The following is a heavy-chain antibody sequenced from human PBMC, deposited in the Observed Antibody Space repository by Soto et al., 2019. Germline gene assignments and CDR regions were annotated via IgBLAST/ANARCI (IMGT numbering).Heavy chain of an antibody. Sequence: GESLKISCKGSGYSFTSYWIGWVRQMPGKGLEWMGIIYPGDSDTRYSPSFQGHVTISADKSISTAYLQWSSLKASDTAMYYCARLQAAAGDNDLPFDYWGQGTLVTVSS. CDR1: GYSFTSYW. CDR2: IYPGDSDT. V-gene: IGHV5-51*01. D-gene: IGHD6-13*01. J-gene: IGHJ4*02. CDR3: ARLQAAAGDNDLPFDY.